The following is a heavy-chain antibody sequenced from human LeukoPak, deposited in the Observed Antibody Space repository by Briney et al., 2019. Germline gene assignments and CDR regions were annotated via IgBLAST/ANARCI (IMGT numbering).Heavy chain of an antibody. J-gene: IGHJ4*02. CDR1: RFTFTTRW. CDR3: ASGSGWTFEY. V-gene: IGHV3-7*01. D-gene: IGHD6-19*01. CDR2: IKEDGSEK. Sequence: QPGGSLILSCAASRFTFTTRWMNWVRQAPGKGLEWVAIIKEDGSEKLYVDSMKGRFTISRDNAKNSLYLQMDNLRAEDTAVYYCASGSGWTFEYWGQGTQVTVSS.